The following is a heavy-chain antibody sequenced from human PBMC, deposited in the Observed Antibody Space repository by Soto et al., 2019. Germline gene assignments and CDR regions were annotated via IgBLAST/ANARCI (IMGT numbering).Heavy chain of an antibody. J-gene: IGHJ4*02. D-gene: IGHD6-19*01. V-gene: IGHV4-39*01. Sequence: QLQLQESGPGLVKPSETLSLTCTVSGGSISSGSYYWGWVRQPPGKGLEWIGSIYLGGSAYYNPSLKSRVTISVDTSKNQFSMNLDSVTAADTAVCYCARHLNAVPLDYWGQGTLVTVSS. CDR1: GGSISSGSYY. CDR2: IYLGGSA. CDR3: ARHLNAVPLDY.